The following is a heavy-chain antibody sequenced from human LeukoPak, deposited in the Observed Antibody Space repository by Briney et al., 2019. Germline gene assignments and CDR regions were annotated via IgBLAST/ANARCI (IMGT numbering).Heavy chain of an antibody. J-gene: IGHJ3*02. CDR2: IYYSGST. V-gene: IGHV4-39*01. Sequence: SETLSLTCTVSSGSISSSTYYWGWIRQPPGKGLEWIGSIYYSGSTSYNPSLKSRVTISLDTSNHQFSLKLSSVTAADTAVYYCARQAYYAAWSYHAFDIWGQGTMVTVSS. CDR3: ARQAYYAAWSYHAFDI. CDR1: SGSISSSTYY. D-gene: IGHD3-10*01.